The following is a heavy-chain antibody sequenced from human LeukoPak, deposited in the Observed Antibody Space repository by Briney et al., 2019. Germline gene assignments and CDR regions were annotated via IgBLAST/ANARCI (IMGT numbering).Heavy chain of an antibody. D-gene: IGHD6-6*01. Sequence: ASVKVSCKASGYTFTGYYMHWVRQAPGQGLEWMGRINPNSGGTNYAQKFQGRVTMTRDTSISTAYMELSKLRSDDTAVYYCARGLYSSSSRFNVGNWGQGTLVTVFS. V-gene: IGHV1-2*06. CDR1: GYTFTGYY. CDR2: INPNSGGT. CDR3: ARGLYSSSSRFNVGN. J-gene: IGHJ4*02.